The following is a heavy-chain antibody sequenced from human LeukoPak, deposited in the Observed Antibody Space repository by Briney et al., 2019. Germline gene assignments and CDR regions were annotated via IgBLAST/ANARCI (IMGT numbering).Heavy chain of an antibody. CDR2: INHSGST. V-gene: IGHV4-34*01. CDR3: ARGRVGVYDFWSGCRTYYFDY. Sequence: NPSETLSLTCAVYGGSFSGYYWSWIRQPPGKGLEWIGEINHSGSTNYNPSLKSRVTISVDTSKNQFSLKLSSVTAADTAVYYCARGRVGVYDFWSGCRTYYFDYWGQGTLVTVSS. D-gene: IGHD3-3*01. J-gene: IGHJ4*02. CDR1: GGSFSGYY.